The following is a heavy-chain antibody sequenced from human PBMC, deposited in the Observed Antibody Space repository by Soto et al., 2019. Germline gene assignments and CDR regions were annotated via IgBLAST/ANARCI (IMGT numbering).Heavy chain of an antibody. CDR2: IIPIFGTA. V-gene: IGHV1-69*01. CDR1: GGAFSSYA. Sequence: QVQLVQSGAEVKKPGSSVKVSCKASGGAFSSYAISWVRQAPGQGLEWMGGIIPIFGTANYAQKFQGRVTITADESTSTAYMELSSLRSEDTAVYYWASVPDSGSLEGYWGQGTLVTVSS. D-gene: IGHD1-26*01. J-gene: IGHJ4*02. CDR3: ASVPDSGSLEGY.